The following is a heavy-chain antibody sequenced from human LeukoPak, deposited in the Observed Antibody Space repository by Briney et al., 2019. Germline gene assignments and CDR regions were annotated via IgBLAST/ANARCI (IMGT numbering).Heavy chain of an antibody. CDR1: GFTFNSYW. J-gene: IGHJ4*02. CDR3: ARGSGVGDY. CDR2: INGDGSST. D-gene: IGHD7-27*01. Sequence: GGSLRLSCAASGFTFNSYWMHWVRRAPGKGLLWVSRINGDGSSTNYADSVKGRFTISRDNAKNTLYLQMNSLRAEDTAVYYCARGSGVGDYWGQGTLVTVSS. V-gene: IGHV3-74*01.